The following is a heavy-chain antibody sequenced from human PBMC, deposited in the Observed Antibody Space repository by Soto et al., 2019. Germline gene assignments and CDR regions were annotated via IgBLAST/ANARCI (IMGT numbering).Heavy chain of an antibody. CDR3: ARGNYYDSSGYYYAPVWFDP. J-gene: IGHJ5*02. V-gene: IGHV1-69*13. Sequence: SVKVSCKASGGTFSSYAISWVRQAPGQGLEWMGGIIPIFGTANYAQKFQGRVTITADESTSTAYMELSSLRSEDTAVYYCARGNYYDSSGYYYAPVWFDPWGQGTLVTVSS. CDR2: IIPIFGTA. D-gene: IGHD3-22*01. CDR1: GGTFSSYA.